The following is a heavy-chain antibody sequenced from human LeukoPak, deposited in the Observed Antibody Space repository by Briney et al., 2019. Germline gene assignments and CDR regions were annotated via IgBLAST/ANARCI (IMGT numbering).Heavy chain of an antibody. V-gene: IGHV3-21*04. D-gene: IGHD2-2*01. CDR2: ISSSSSYI. Sequence: PGGSLRLSCAASGFTFSSYSMNWVRQAPGKGLEWVSSISSSSSYIYYADSVKGRFTISRDNSKNTLYLQMNSLRAEDTAVYYCGRLPSYYGSSLYPDYWGQGTLVTVSS. CDR1: GFTFSSYS. CDR3: GRLPSYYGSSLYPDY. J-gene: IGHJ4*02.